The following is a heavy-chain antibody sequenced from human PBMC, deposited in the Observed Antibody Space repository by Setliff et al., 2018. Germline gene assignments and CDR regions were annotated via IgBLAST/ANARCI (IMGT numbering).Heavy chain of an antibody. D-gene: IGHD6-25*01. CDR1: GGSVGSDYNY. CDR2: IYTSWST. Sequence: ASETLSLTCTVSGGSVGSDYNYWSWIRQPAGKELEWIGQIYTSWSTNYNPSLRSRVTISLDAPKNQFSLELTSVTAADTAVYYCARLSGSQYIVDWGKGTKVTVSS. CDR3: ARLSGSQYIVD. J-gene: IGHJ6*03. V-gene: IGHV4-61*09.